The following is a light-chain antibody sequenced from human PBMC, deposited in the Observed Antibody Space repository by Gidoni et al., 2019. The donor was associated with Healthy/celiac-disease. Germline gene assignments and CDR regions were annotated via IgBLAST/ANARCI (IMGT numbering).Light chain of an antibody. CDR2: AAS. J-gene: IGKJ5*01. Sequence: AIRMTQSPSSFSASTGDRVTITCRASQGISSYLAWYQQKPGKAPKLLIYAASTLQSGVPSRFSGSGSGTDFTLTISCLQSEDFATYYCQQYYSYPGFGQGTRQEIK. CDR1: QGISSY. CDR3: QQYYSYPG. V-gene: IGKV1-8*01.